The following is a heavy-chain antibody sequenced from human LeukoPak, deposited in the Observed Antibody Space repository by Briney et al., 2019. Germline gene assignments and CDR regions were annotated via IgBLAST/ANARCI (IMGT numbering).Heavy chain of an antibody. Sequence: GGSLRLSCAASGFTFSSYAMHWVRQAPGKGLEWVAVISYDGSNKYYADSVKGRFTISRDNSKNTLYLQMNSLRAEDTAVYYCARGVRSIAAAGSGAFDYWGQGTLVTVSS. D-gene: IGHD6-13*01. CDR3: ARGVRSIAAAGSGAFDY. J-gene: IGHJ4*02. V-gene: IGHV3-30-3*01. CDR2: ISYDGSNK. CDR1: GFTFSSYA.